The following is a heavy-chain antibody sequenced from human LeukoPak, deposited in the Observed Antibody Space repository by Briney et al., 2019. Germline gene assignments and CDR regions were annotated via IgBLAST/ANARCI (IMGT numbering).Heavy chain of an antibody. Sequence: SQTLSLTCAISGDSVSSNSAAWNWIRQSPSRGLEWLGRTFYRSKWCNEHAVSVKSRIIISPDTSKNQVSLLLNSVTPEDTAVYYCGRDISAGIGHWGQGILVTVSS. CDR3: GRDISAGIGH. CDR2: TFYRSKWCN. V-gene: IGHV6-1*01. J-gene: IGHJ4*02. CDR1: GDSVSSNSAA. D-gene: IGHD6-13*01.